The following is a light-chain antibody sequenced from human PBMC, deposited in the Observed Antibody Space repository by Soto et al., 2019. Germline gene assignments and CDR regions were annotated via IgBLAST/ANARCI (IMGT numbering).Light chain of an antibody. CDR3: QQYGGSPIT. CDR2: DAS. CDR1: QSVSSNY. V-gene: IGKV3-20*01. Sequence: EIVLTQSPCTLSLSPGERATLSCRASQSVSSNYLAWYQQKPGQAPRLLMYDASSRATGIPDRFSGSGSGTDFTLTISRLEPEDFAVYYCQQYGGSPITFGLGTKVDI. J-gene: IGKJ1*01.